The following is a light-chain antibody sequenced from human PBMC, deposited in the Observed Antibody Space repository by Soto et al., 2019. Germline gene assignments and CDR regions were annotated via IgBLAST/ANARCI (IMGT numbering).Light chain of an antibody. V-gene: IGKV1-5*01. CDR3: QQYNFYPYT. Sequence: DIQMTQSPPTLSASVGDRVTITCRASQGISSWLAWYQHKPGKAPNLLIYDASSLQNGVPSRFSGSGSGTEFTLTISSLQPDDFATYYCQQYNFYPYTFGQGTRLEIK. J-gene: IGKJ5*01. CDR1: QGISSW. CDR2: DAS.